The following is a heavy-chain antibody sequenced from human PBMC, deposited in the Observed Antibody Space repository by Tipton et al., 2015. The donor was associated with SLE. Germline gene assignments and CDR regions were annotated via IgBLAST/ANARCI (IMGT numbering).Heavy chain of an antibody. V-gene: IGHV3-7*03. CDR3: ARGDDSGYVFFDY. Sequence: SLRLSCAASGFTFSSYWMSWVRQAPGKGLEWVANIKQDGSEKYYVDSVKGRFTISRDNAKNSLYLQMNSLRAEDTAVYYCARGDDSGYVFFDYWGQGTLVTVSS. CDR1: GFTFSSYW. J-gene: IGHJ4*02. CDR2: IKQDGSEK. D-gene: IGHD5-12*01.